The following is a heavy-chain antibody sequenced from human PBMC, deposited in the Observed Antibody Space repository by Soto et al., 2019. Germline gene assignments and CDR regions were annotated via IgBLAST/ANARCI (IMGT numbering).Heavy chain of an antibody. Sequence: QVQLVQSGAEVKKPGSSVKVSCKASGGTFSSYTISWVRQAPGQGLEWMGRIIPILGIANYAQKFQGRVTITADKSTSTAYMELSSLRSEDTAVYYCASRDGYHSYFDYWGQGTLVTVSS. CDR2: IIPILGIA. CDR1: GGTFSSYT. J-gene: IGHJ4*02. CDR3: ASRDGYHSYFDY. V-gene: IGHV1-69*02. D-gene: IGHD5-12*01.